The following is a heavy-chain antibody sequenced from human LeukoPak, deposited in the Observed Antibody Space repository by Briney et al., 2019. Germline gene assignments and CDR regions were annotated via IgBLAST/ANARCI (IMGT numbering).Heavy chain of an antibody. CDR3: SKAPLGACAGAVCYYLDV. J-gene: IGHJ6*03. CDR1: EISISHYA. Sequence: TGGSLRLSCTASEISISHYAMSCVRQAPGKRLEWFSADTSSTTSTYYASSVRGLFTISRDNSMNTLYLQMNSMRGDDTAVYYCSKAPLGACAGAVCYYLDVWGKGTTVIVSS. V-gene: IGHV3-23*01. D-gene: IGHD2-8*02. CDR2: DTSSTTST.